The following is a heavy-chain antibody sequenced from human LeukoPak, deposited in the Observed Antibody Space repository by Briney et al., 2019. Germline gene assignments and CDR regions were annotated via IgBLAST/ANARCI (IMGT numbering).Heavy chain of an antibody. CDR2: IYSGGST. J-gene: IGHJ4*02. D-gene: IGHD6-19*01. V-gene: IGHV3-66*01. CDR1: GFTVSSNY. Sequence: PGGSLRLSCAASGFTVSSNYMSWVRQAPGKGLEWVSVIYSGGSTYYADSVKGRFTISRDNSKNSLYLQMNSLRAEDTAVYYCARDLAPRAVAGSFFDYWGQGTLVTVSS. CDR3: ARDLAPRAVAGSFFDY.